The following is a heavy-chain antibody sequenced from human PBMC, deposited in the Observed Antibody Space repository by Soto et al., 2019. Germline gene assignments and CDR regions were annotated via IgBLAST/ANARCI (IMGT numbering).Heavy chain of an antibody. CDR2: ISSSSYI. CDR1: GFTFSSYS. CDR3: ARTMIVVNGIVDY. Sequence: PGGSLRLSCAASGFTFSSYSMNWVRQAPGKGLEWVSSISSSSYIYYADSVKGRFTISRDNAKNSLYLQMNSLRAEDTAVYYCARTMIVVNGIVDYWGQGTLVTVSS. V-gene: IGHV3-21*01. D-gene: IGHD3-22*01. J-gene: IGHJ4*02.